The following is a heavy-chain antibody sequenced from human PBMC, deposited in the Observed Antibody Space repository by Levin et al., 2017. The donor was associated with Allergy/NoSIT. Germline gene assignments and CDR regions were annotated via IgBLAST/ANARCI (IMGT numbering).Heavy chain of an antibody. CDR2: IYYNGNT. Sequence: SETLSLTCTVSSGSISSSSYSWDWIRQPPGKGLEWIGSIYYNGNTYYSPSLKSRVTISVDTSKNQVSLRLYSMTAADTAVYYCARHPYYDILTGYGLFHAFDIWGQGTMVTVSS. V-gene: IGHV4-39*01. D-gene: IGHD3-9*01. CDR3: ARHPYYDILTGYGLFHAFDI. CDR1: SGSISSSSYS. J-gene: IGHJ3*02.